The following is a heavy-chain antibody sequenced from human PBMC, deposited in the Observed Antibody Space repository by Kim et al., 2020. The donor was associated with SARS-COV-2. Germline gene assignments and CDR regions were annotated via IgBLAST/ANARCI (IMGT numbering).Heavy chain of an antibody. J-gene: IGHJ4*02. Sequence: YYADSVMGRFTISRDNAKNSLYLQMNSLRDEDTAVYYCASLLWFGELLEYWGQGTLVTVSS. CDR3: ASLLWFGELLEY. V-gene: IGHV3-48*02. D-gene: IGHD3-10*01.